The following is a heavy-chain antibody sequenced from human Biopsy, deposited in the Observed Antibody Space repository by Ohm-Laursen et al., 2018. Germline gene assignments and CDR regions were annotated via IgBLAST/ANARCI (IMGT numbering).Heavy chain of an antibody. Sequence: GTLSLTCTVSGGSISNNNYYWGWIRKPPGKGLEWIGSIFYRGSTHYKPSLKSRVNISVDTSKNQFSLKLNSVTAADTAVYYCARDYDTSGYYYVSWGQGTLVTVSS. CDR1: GGSISNNNYY. V-gene: IGHV4-39*01. CDR3: ARDYDTSGYYYVS. D-gene: IGHD3-22*01. CDR2: IFYRGST. J-gene: IGHJ5*02.